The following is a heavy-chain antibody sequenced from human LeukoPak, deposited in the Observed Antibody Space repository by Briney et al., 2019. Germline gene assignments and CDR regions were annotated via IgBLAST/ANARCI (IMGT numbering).Heavy chain of an antibody. J-gene: IGHJ4*02. CDR1: GGTFSSYA. CDR2: IIPILGIA. D-gene: IGHD3-16*02. V-gene: IGHV1-69*04. CDR3: ARDLSLWEANFDY. Sequence: SVKVSSKAPGGTFSSYAISWVRQAPGQGLEWMGRIIPILGIANYAQKFQGRVTITADKSTSTAYMELSSLRSEDTAVYYCARDLSLWEANFDYWGQGTLVTVSS.